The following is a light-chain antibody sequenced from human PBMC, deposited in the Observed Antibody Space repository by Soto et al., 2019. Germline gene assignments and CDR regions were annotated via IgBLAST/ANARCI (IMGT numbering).Light chain of an antibody. CDR3: SSYAGTNNHVL. V-gene: IGLV2-8*01. CDR1: SSDVGGYKY. CDR2: EVN. J-gene: IGLJ2*01. Sequence: QSALTQPPSASGSPGQSVTISCTGTSSDVGGYKYVSWYQQPPGKAPKLMIYEVNKRPSGVPDRFSGSKSGNTASLTVSGLPAEDEADYYCSSYAGTNNHVLFGGGTKLTVL.